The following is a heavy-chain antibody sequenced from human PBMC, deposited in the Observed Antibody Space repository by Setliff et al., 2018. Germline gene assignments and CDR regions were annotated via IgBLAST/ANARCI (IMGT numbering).Heavy chain of an antibody. CDR2: IYYSGTT. Sequence: SETLSLTCTVSGGSISTSSYWGWIRQPPGKGLEWIGSIYYSGTTYYNPSLKSRVTISVDTSKNQFSLKLSSVTAADTAVYYCARAHRYFSDTSGYFYDQGRSAFDVWGQGTMVTVSS. J-gene: IGHJ3*01. CDR3: ARAHRYFSDTSGYFYDQGRSAFDV. D-gene: IGHD3-22*01. CDR1: GGSISTSSY. V-gene: IGHV4-39*01.